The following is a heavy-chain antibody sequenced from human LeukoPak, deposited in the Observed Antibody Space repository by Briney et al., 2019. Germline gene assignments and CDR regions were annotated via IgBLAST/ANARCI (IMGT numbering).Heavy chain of an antibody. CDR2: ISRSGSTI. V-gene: IGHV3-48*02. J-gene: IGHJ4*02. Sequence: GGSLRLSCAASGFTFSRYSMNWVRQAPGKGLEWVSYISRSGSTIYYADSVKGRFTISRDNAKNSLYLQMNSLRDEDTAVYYCARDTEHLYFVFDYWGQGALVTVSS. CDR3: ARDTEHLYFVFDY. CDR1: GFTFSRYS. D-gene: IGHD2-2*02.